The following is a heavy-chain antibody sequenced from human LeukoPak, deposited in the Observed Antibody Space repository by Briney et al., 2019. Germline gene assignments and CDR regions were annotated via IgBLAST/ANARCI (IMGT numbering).Heavy chain of an antibody. J-gene: IGHJ5*02. V-gene: IGHV3-7*01. D-gene: IGHD3-22*01. Sequence: TGGSLRLSCAASGFTFSSYWMSWVRQAPGKGLEWVANIKQDGSEKYYVDSVKGRFTISRDNAKNSLYLQMNSLRAEDTAVYYCARDRRYYYDSSGSWGQGTLVTVSS. CDR1: GFTFSSYW. CDR3: ARDRRYYYDSSGS. CDR2: IKQDGSEK.